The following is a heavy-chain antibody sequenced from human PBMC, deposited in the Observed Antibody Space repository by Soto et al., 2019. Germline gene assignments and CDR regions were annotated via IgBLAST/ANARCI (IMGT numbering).Heavy chain of an antibody. V-gene: IGHV1-18*04. J-gene: IGHJ6*02. CDR1: GYTFTSYG. CDR2: ISAYNGNT. CDR3: ARSPTPAYYYYGMDV. Sequence: ASVKVSCKASGYTFTSYGISWVRQAPGQGLEWMGWISAYNGNTNYAQKLQGRVTMTTDTSTSTAYMGLRSLRSDDTAVYYCARSPTPAYYYYGMDVWGQGTTVTVSS.